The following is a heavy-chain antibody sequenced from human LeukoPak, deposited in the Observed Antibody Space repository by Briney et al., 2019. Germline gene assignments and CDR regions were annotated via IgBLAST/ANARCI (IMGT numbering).Heavy chain of an antibody. V-gene: IGHV3-7*01. CDR2: IKQDGSEK. J-gene: IGHJ4*02. CDR1: GFTFSSYW. CDR3: ARVVRYFDWLFRPYYFDY. Sequence: PGGSLRLSCAASGFTFSSYWMSWVRQAPGKGLEWVANIKQDGSEKYYVDSVKGRFTISRDNAKNSLYLQMNSLRAEDTAVYYCARVVRYFDWLFRPYYFDYWGQGTLVTVSS. D-gene: IGHD3-9*01.